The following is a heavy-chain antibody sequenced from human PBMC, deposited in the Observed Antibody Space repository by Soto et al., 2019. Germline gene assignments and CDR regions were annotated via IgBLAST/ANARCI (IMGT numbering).Heavy chain of an antibody. CDR1: GYTFTSYA. J-gene: IGHJ6*02. V-gene: IGHV1-3*01. CDR3: ARGHPEGGGMDV. Sequence: QVQLVQSGAEVKKPGASVKVSCKASGYTFTSYAMHWVRQAPGQRLEWMGWINAGNGNTKYSQKFQGRVTITRDTSASTAYMELSSLRSEDTAVYYCARGHPEGGGMDVWGQGTTVTVSS. CDR2: INAGNGNT.